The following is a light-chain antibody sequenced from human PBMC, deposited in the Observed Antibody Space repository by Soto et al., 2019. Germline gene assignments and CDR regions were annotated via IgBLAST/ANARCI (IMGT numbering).Light chain of an antibody. V-gene: IGLV2-14*01. Sequence: QLVLTQPASVSGSPGQSITISCTGTSSDVGGYNYVSWYQQHPGKAPKLMIYEVTKRPSGVSNRFSGSKSGNTASLTISGLQAEDEADYYCSSYTSISTFVLFGGGTKLTVL. J-gene: IGLJ2*01. CDR3: SSYTSISTFVL. CDR1: SSDVGGYNY. CDR2: EVT.